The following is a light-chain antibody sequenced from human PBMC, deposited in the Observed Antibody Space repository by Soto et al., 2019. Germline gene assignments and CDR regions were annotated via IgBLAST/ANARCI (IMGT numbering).Light chain of an antibody. CDR2: AAS. J-gene: IGKJ1*01. V-gene: IGKV1-39*01. Sequence: DIQMTQSPSSISPSXGDGVTITXXASQSISDFLNWYQQKPGKAPKLLIYAASTLQSGVPSRFSGSGSGTDFTLTISGLDPEDFATYYCQQTYSTPPTFGQGTKVDIK. CDR1: QSISDF. CDR3: QQTYSTPPT.